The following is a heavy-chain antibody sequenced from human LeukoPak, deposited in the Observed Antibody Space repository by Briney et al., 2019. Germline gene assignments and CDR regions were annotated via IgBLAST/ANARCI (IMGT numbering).Heavy chain of an antibody. CDR2: IPASGGSP. Sequence: GGSLRLSCAASGFTFSNYAMSWVRRAPGKGLEWVSGIPASGGSPSYADSVKGRFTISRDNFKNTLYLQMNSLRAEDTAVYYCARFRSGLVDLDYWGQGTLVTVSS. D-gene: IGHD3-3*01. CDR3: ARFRSGLVDLDY. J-gene: IGHJ4*02. V-gene: IGHV3-23*01. CDR1: GFTFSNYA.